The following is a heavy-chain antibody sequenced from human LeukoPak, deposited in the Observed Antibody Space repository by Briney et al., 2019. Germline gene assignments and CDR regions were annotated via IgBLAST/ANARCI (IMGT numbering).Heavy chain of an antibody. CDR2: IIPIFGTA. CDR3: ARDRDRDGYNYDY. CDR1: GGTFSSYA. D-gene: IGHD5-24*01. J-gene: IGHJ4*02. V-gene: IGHV1-69*13. Sequence: GASVKVSCKASGGTFSSYAISWVRQAPGQGLEWMGGIIPIFGTANYAQKFQGRVTITADESTSTAYMELSSLRSEDTAVYYCARDRDRDGYNYDYWGQGTLSPSPQ.